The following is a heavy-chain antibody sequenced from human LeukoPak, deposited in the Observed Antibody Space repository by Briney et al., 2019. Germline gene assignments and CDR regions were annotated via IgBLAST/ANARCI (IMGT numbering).Heavy chain of an antibody. D-gene: IGHD2-21*02. CDR2: ISTQSSTI. V-gene: IGHV3-48*04. J-gene: IGHJ4*02. CDR3: ARAWGSDRDLNL. CDR1: GFTFSSYS. Sequence: PGGSLRLSCAASGFTFSSYSMTWVRQAPGKGLEWLSYISTQSSTIYYADSVKGRFTISRDNVKNSVYLQVSSLRAEDTAVYYCARAWGSDRDLNLWGQGTLVTVSS.